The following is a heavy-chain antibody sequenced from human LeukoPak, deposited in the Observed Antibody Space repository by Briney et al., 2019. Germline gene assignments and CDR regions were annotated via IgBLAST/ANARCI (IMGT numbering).Heavy chain of an antibody. J-gene: IGHJ5*02. V-gene: IGHV4-59*12. CDR1: GGSISSYY. Sequence: SETLSLTCTVSGGSISSYYWSWIRQPPGKGLEWIEYIYYSGSTNYNPSLKSRVTISVDTSKNQFSLKLSSVTAADTAVYYCARDHLYCSSTSCYFNWFDPWGQGTLVTVSS. CDR2: IYYSGST. D-gene: IGHD2-2*01. CDR3: ARDHLYCSSTSCYFNWFDP.